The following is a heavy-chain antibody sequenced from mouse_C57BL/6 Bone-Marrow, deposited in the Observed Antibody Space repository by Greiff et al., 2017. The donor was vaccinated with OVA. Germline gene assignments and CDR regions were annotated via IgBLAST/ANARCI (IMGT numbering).Heavy chain of an antibody. Sequence: QVQLKESGAELVKPGAAVKISCKASGYAFSSYWMNWVKQRPGKGLEWIGQIYPGDGDTNYNGKFKGKATLTADKSSSTAYMQLSSLTSEDSAVYFCARRGLEGFAYWGQGTLVTVSA. CDR1: GYAFSSYW. V-gene: IGHV1-80*01. CDR3: ARRGLEGFAY. CDR2: IYPGDGDT. D-gene: IGHD2-4*01. J-gene: IGHJ3*01.